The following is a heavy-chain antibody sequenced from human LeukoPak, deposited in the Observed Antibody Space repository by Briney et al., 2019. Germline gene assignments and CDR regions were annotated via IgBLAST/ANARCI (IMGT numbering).Heavy chain of an antibody. V-gene: IGHV4-39*01. J-gene: IGHJ6*03. Sequence: SETLSLTCTVSGGSINGNDYYWGWIRQPPGKGLEWIGSIYYSGSTYYNPSLKSRFTISVDTSKNQFFLRLSSVTAADTAMYYCARTNYYFYYMDVWGRGTTVTVSS. CDR1: GGSINGNDYY. CDR3: ARTNYYFYYMDV. D-gene: IGHD2-8*01. CDR2: IYYSGST.